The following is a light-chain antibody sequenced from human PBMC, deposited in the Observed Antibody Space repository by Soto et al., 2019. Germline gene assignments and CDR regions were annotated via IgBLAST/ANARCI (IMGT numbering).Light chain of an antibody. CDR1: SSNIGTNY. CDR2: DHD. V-gene: IGLV1-51*01. J-gene: IGLJ2*01. Sequence: QSVLTQPPSVSAAPGQKVTISCSGSSSNIGTNYVSWYQQLPKTAPKLLIYDHDKRPSGIPDRFSGSKSGTSATLDITGLQTGDEADYYCGTWDSSLSAVVFGGGTKLTVL. CDR3: GTWDSSLSAVV.